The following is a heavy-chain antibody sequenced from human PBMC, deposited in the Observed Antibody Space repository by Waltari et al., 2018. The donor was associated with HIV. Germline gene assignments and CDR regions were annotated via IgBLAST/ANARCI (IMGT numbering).Heavy chain of an antibody. CDR2: IYTSGST. CDR3: ARRGIQLWFYAFDI. V-gene: IGHV4-61*02. CDR1: GGSISSGSYY. J-gene: IGHJ3*02. D-gene: IGHD5-18*01. Sequence: QVQLQESGPGLVKPSQTLSLTCTVAGGSISSGSYYWSSIRQPAGKGLEWIGRIYTSGSTNYNPSLKSLVTISVDTSKNQFSLKLSSVTAADTAVYYCARRGIQLWFYAFDIWGQGTMVTVSS.